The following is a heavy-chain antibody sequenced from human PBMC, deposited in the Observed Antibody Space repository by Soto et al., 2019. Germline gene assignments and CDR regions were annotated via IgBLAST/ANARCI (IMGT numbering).Heavy chain of an antibody. V-gene: IGHV1-18*01. CDR2: ISAYNGNT. Sequence: ASVKVSCKASGYTFTSYGISWVRQAPGQGPEWMGWISAYNGNTNYAQKLQGRVTMTTDTSTSTAYMELNSLRAEDTAVYFCVRDQDSRGYSVFNHWGQGAQVTVSS. CDR3: VRDQDSRGYSVFNH. CDR1: GYTFTSYG. D-gene: IGHD3-22*01. J-gene: IGHJ4*02.